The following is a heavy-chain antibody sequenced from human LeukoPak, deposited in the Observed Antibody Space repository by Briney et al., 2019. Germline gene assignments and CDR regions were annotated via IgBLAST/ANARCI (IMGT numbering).Heavy chain of an antibody. V-gene: IGHV4-31*03. J-gene: IGHJ4*02. CDR3: AREDYDSRGATHLDY. D-gene: IGHD3-22*01. CDR1: GGSISSGGYY. CDR2: IYYSGST. Sequence: SQTLSLTCTVSGGSISSGGYYWSWIRQRPGRGLEWIGYIYYSGSTYYNPSLKSRVTISVDTSKNQFSLKLSSVTAADTAVYYCAREDYDSRGATHLDYWGQGTLVTVSS.